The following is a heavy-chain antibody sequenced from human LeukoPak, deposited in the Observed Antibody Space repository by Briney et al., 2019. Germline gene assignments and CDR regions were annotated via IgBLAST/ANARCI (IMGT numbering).Heavy chain of an antibody. D-gene: IGHD1-26*01. Sequence: GASVKVSCKASGYTFTSYGISWVRQAPGQGLEWMGWISAYNGNTNYAQKLQGRVTMTTDTSTSTAYMELRSLGSDDTAVYYCARSLYSGSYYPPDYWGQGTLVTVSS. J-gene: IGHJ4*02. CDR3: ARSLYSGSYYPPDY. V-gene: IGHV1-18*01. CDR2: ISAYNGNT. CDR1: GYTFTSYG.